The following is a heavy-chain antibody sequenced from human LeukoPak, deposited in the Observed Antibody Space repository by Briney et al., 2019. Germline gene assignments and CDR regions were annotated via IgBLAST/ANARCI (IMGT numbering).Heavy chain of an antibody. CDR2: LSTSGGST. Sequence: GGSLRLSCAASGFTFSSYSMNWVRQAPGKGLEWVSGLSTSGGSTYYADSVKGRFTISRDNSKNTLYLQMNSLRAEDTAVYYCAKDRGDYYYYAMDVWGQGTTVTVSS. J-gene: IGHJ6*02. CDR1: GFTFSSYS. D-gene: IGHD1-26*01. V-gene: IGHV3-23*01. CDR3: AKDRGDYYYYAMDV.